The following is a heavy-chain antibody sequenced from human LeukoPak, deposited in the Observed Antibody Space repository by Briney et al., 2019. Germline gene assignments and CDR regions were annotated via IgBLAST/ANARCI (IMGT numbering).Heavy chain of an antibody. CDR3: ARGRSYADY. Sequence: SVKVSCKASGGTFSSYAISWVRQAPGQGLEWMGRIIPIPGIANYAQKFQGRVTITADKSTSTAYMELSSLRSEDAAVYYCARGRSYADYWGQGTLVTVSS. V-gene: IGHV1-69*04. J-gene: IGHJ4*02. CDR2: IIPIPGIA. CDR1: GGTFSSYA. D-gene: IGHD3-16*01.